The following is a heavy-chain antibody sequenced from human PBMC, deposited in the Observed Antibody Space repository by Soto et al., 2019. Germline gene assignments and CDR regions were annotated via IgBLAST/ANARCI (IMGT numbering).Heavy chain of an antibody. CDR1: GFTFSSYG. CDR3: AKHSGSYRNDAFDI. CDR2: ISYDGSNK. J-gene: IGHJ3*02. V-gene: IGHV3-30*18. D-gene: IGHD1-26*01. Sequence: GGSLRLSCAASGFTFSSYGMHWVRQAPGKGLEWVAVISYDGSNKYYADSVKGRFTISRDNSKNTLYLQMNSLRAEDTAVYYCAKHSGSYRNDAFDIWGKGTMVTVSS.